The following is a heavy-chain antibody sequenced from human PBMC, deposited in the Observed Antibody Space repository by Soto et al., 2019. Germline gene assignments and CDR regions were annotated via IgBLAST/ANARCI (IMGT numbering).Heavy chain of an antibody. CDR1: GYSFTRYW. V-gene: IGHV5-10-1*01. CDR2: IDPSDSYT. CDR3: ARSGSIDYYYYHGMDV. Sequence: EFLKISCRISGYSFTRYWISWVRQMPGKGLEWMGRIDPSDSYTNYSPSFQGHVTISADKSISTAYLQWSSLKASDTAMYYCARSGSIDYYYYHGMDVWGQGTTVTVSS. D-gene: IGHD3-10*01. J-gene: IGHJ6*02.